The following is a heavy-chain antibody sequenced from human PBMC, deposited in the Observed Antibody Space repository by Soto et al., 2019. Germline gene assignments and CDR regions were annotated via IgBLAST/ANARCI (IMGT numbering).Heavy chain of an antibody. J-gene: IGHJ4*02. D-gene: IGHD6-19*01. CDR3: AREREIAVAGVFDY. CDR1: GYTFTGYY. CDR2: INPNSGGT. V-gene: IGHV1-2*04. Sequence: ASVKVSCKASGYTFTGYYMHWVRQAPGQGLEWMGWINPNSGGTNYAQKFQGWVTMTRDTSISTAYMELSRLRSDDTAVYYCAREREIAVAGVFDYWGQGTLVTVSS.